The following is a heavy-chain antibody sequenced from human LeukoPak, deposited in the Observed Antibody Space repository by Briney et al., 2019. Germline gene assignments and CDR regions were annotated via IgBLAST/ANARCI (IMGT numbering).Heavy chain of an antibody. Sequence: GGSLRLSCVVSGFTFSTYWIHRVRQAPGKGLVWVSRVSADGSTTIYADSVKGRFTISRDNGINTVYLQMNSLRAEDTAVYYCARGFDGYPFGWCFDSWGQGTLVTVSS. V-gene: IGHV3-74*01. CDR1: GFTFSTYW. CDR3: ARGFDGYPFGWCFDS. D-gene: IGHD2-21*01. J-gene: IGHJ5*01. CDR2: VSADGSTT.